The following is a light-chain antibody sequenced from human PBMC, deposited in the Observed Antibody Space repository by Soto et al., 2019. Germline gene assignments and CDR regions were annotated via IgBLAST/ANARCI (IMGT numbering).Light chain of an antibody. CDR3: AAYTGNLNGPV. V-gene: IGLV1-47*01. CDR2: RSD. J-gene: IGLJ7*01. Sequence: QSALTQPPSASGTPGQRVSISCSGASSTFATNYVHWYQQLPGAAPKLLIYRSDQRPSGVPERFSGSKTGTSASLTISGLRAEDEAHYYCAAYTGNLNGPVFGGGTQLTVL. CDR1: SSTFATNY.